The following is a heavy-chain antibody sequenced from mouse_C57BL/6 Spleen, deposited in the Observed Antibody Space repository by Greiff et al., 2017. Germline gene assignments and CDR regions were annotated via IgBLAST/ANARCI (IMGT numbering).Heavy chain of an antibody. Sequence: QVQLQQSGPGLVQPSQSLSITCTVSGFSLTSYGVHWVRQSPGKGLEWLGVIWSGGSTAYNAAFISRLSISKDNSKSQVFFKMNSLQADDTAIYYCARTYYYGSSPDYWGQGTTLTVSS. CDR3: ARTYYYGSSPDY. V-gene: IGHV2-2*01. CDR1: GFSLTSYG. J-gene: IGHJ2*01. CDR2: IWSGGST. D-gene: IGHD1-1*01.